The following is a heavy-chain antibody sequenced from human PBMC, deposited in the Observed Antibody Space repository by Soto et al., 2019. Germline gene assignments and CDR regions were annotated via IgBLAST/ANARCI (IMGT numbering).Heavy chain of an antibody. J-gene: IGHJ4*02. CDR1: GCSISSYY. Sequence: SDTLSLTCTVSGCSISSYYWSWIRQPPGKGLEWIGYIYYSGSTNYNPSLKSRVTISVDTSKNQFSLKLSSVTAADTAVYYCARRYGDYVDYWGQGTLVTVS. CDR3: ARRYGDYVDY. V-gene: IGHV4-59*08. D-gene: IGHD4-17*01. CDR2: IYYSGST.